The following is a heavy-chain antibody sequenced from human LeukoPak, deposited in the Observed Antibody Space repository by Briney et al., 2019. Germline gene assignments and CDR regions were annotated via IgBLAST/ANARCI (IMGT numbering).Heavy chain of an antibody. CDR2: IIPIFGTA. J-gene: IGHJ4*02. CDR3: AREKAAYYDSSGYQPLFY. V-gene: IGHV1-69*13. Sequence: GASVKVSCKASGGTFSSYAISWVRQAPGQGLEWMGGIIPIFGTANYAQKFQGRVTITADESTGTAYMELSSLRSEDTAVYYCAREKAAYYDSSGYQPLFYWGQGTLVTVSS. D-gene: IGHD3-22*01. CDR1: GGTFSSYA.